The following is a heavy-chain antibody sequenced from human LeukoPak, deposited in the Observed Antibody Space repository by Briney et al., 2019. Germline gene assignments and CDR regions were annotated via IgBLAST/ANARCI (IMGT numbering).Heavy chain of an antibody. CDR1: GDSISSNNW. Sequence: NSSETLSLTCAVSGDSISSNNWWSWVRQPPGKGLEWIGSIHYSGSTHYNPALRSRLTMSVDTSKQQFSLKLTPVTAADTAVYYCAALTGGRYLVATHFDFWSQGSLVTVS. D-gene: IGHD5-12*01. CDR3: AALTGGRYLVATHFDF. CDR2: IHYSGST. J-gene: IGHJ4*02. V-gene: IGHV4-28*01.